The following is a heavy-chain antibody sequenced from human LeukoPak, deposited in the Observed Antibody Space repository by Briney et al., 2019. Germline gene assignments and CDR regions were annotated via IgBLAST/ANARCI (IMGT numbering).Heavy chain of an antibody. Sequence: GGSLRPSCAASGFTFSSYGMHWVRQAPGKGLEWVAFIRYDGTNQYYADSVKGRFTISRDNSKNTLYLQMNSLRAEDTAVYYCATAGWHITMTPSFDYWGQGTPVTVSS. D-gene: IGHD3-22*01. V-gene: IGHV3-30*02. CDR1: GFTFSSYG. CDR3: ATAGWHITMTPSFDY. J-gene: IGHJ4*02. CDR2: IRYDGTNQ.